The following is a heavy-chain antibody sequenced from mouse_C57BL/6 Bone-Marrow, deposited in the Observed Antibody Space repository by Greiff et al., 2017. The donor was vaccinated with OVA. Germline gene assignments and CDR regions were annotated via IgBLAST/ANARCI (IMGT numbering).Heavy chain of an antibody. V-gene: IGHV3-4*01. D-gene: IGHD1-1*01. CDR1: GYSITNGNHW. CDR2: ISSSGST. CDR3: ARGDYYGSSYYWYFDV. J-gene: IGHJ1*03. Sequence: VQLQQSGPALVKPSQTVSLTCTVTGYSITNGNHWWNWIRQVSGSKLEWIGYISSSGSTDSNPSLKSRISITRDTSKNQLFLQLNSVTTEDIATYYCARGDYYGSSYYWYFDVWSTGTTVTVSS.